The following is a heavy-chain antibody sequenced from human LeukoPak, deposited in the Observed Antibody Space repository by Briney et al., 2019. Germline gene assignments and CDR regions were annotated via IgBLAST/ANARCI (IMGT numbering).Heavy chain of an antibody. J-gene: IGHJ3*02. CDR3: ARVRDGYNDAYDI. CDR1: GYTFTSYN. CDR2: IKPSGGST. Sequence: ASVKVSCKASGYTFTSYNMHWVRQAPGQGLEWMGIIKPSGGSTTCAQKFQGRVTMTRDMSTSTLYMELSSLRSEDTAVYYCARVRDGYNDAYDIWGQGTMVTVSS. D-gene: IGHD5-24*01. V-gene: IGHV1-46*01.